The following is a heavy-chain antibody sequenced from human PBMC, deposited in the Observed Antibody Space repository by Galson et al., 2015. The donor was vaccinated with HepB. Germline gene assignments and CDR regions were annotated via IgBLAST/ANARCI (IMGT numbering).Heavy chain of an antibody. CDR1: GSTFTTYD. CDR2: MNPKSGYT. J-gene: IGHJ4*02. D-gene: IGHD1-26*01. Sequence: SVKVSCKASGSTFTTYDINWVRQATGQGLEWMGWMNPKSGYTGFAQKFQGRVTMTSTTSISTAYMELSSLTHEDTAVYYCGRTVGSIDYWGQGTLVTVSS. CDR3: GRTVGSIDY. V-gene: IGHV1-8*01.